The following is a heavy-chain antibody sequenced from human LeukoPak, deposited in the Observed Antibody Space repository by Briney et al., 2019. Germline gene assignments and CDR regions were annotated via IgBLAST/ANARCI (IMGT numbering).Heavy chain of an antibody. V-gene: IGHV5-51*01. D-gene: IGHD2-8*01. CDR3: ARHPYSSYCTTAGCYRWFDP. CDR1: GYSFTSYW. CDR2: IYPGDSDT. Sequence: GESLKISCKGSGYSFTSYWIGWVRQMPGKGLEWMGIIYPGDSDTTYSPSFEGQVTISADKSISTVYLQWSSLKASDTAMYYCARHPYSSYCTTAGCYRWFDPWGQGTLVTVSS. J-gene: IGHJ5*02.